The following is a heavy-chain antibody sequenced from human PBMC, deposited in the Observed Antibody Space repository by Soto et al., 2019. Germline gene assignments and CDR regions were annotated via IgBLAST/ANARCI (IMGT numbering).Heavy chain of an antibody. V-gene: IGHV4-61*05. Sequence: PSETLSLTCTVSGGSISSISYCWGWIRQPPGKGLEWIGYIYYSGSTNYNPSLKSRVTISVDTSKNQFSLKLSSVTAADTAVYYCARGSEAAVWFDPWGQGTLVTVSS. D-gene: IGHD6-25*01. CDR3: ARGSEAAVWFDP. CDR2: IYYSGST. J-gene: IGHJ5*02. CDR1: GGSISSISYC.